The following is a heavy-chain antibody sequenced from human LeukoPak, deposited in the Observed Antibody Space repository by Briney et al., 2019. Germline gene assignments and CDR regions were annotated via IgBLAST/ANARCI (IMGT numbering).Heavy chain of an antibody. CDR1: GATFSSYA. Sequence: ASVKVSCKASGATFSSYAISLVRQAPGPGLEWMGRIIPNFGTAIYAQKFQGRVTITTDESTSTAYMELSSLRSEDTAVYYCARDSLYSSSCLSFAGFDYWGQGTLVTVSS. J-gene: IGHJ4*02. V-gene: IGHV1-69*05. CDR2: IIPNFGTA. D-gene: IGHD6-6*01. CDR3: ARDSLYSSSCLSFAGFDY.